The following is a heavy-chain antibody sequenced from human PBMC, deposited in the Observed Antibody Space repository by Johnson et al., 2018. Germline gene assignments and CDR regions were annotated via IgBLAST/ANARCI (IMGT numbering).Heavy chain of an antibody. CDR1: GFTFSSYA. CDR2: LSESGGVT. J-gene: IGHJ1*01. CDR3: AAFLPGSYMAYFQY. Sequence: QLVQSGGGLVQPGGSLRLSCAASGFTFSSYAMSWVRQAPGKGLEWVSALSESGGVTFYADSVKGRVTISRDNSKNTVFLQMSSLRADDTAVYYCAAFLPGSYMAYFQYWGQGTLVTVSS. V-gene: IGHV3-23*04. D-gene: IGHD1-26*01.